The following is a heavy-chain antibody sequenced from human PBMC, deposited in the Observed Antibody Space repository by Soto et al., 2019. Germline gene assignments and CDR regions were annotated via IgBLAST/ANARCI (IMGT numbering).Heavy chain of an antibody. CDR1: GGSISSGDYY. CDR3: ARITIFGVVKTYGMDV. Sequence: QVQLQESGPGLVKPSQTLSLTCTVSGGSISSGDYYWSWIRQPPGKGLEWIGYVYYSGSTYYNPSLKSRVTISVDTSKNQSSLKLSSVTAADTAVYYCARITIFGVVKTYGMDVWGQGTTVTVSS. J-gene: IGHJ6*02. D-gene: IGHD3-3*01. CDR2: VYYSGST. V-gene: IGHV4-30-4*01.